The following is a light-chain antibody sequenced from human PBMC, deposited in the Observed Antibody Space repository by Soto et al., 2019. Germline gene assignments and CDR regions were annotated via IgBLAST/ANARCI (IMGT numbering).Light chain of an antibody. CDR1: QSVSSSY. Sequence: IVLTQSQGTLSLSPGERATLSCRASQSVSSSYLAWYQQKPGQAPRLLIYGASSRVTGIPDRFSGSGSGTDFTLTISRLEPEDFAVYYCQQYGSSPWTFGQGTKVDIK. CDR3: QQYGSSPWT. J-gene: IGKJ1*01. CDR2: GAS. V-gene: IGKV3-20*01.